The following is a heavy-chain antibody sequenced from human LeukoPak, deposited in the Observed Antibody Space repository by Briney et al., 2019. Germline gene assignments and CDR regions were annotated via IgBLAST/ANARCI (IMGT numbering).Heavy chain of an antibody. CDR2: INPSGGST. CDR1: GYTFTSYY. D-gene: IGHD3-10*01. CDR3: ARVGRITMVRGEFDY. Sequence: ASVKVSCKASGYTFTSYYMHWVRQAPGQGLEWMGIINPSGGSTSYAQKFQGRVTMTRDTSTSTVYMELSSLRSEDTAVYYCARVGRITMVRGEFDYWGQGTLVTVSS. J-gene: IGHJ4*02. V-gene: IGHV1-46*01.